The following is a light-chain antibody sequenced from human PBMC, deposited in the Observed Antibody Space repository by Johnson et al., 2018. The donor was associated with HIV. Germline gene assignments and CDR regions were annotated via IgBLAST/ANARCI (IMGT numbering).Light chain of an antibody. CDR1: SSNIGNNY. CDR3: GAWDSSLSAYV. J-gene: IGLJ1*01. V-gene: IGLV1-51*01. Sequence: QPVLTQPPSVSAAPGQRVTISCSGSSSNIGNNYVSWYQQLPGTAPKLLIYDNSKRPSGIPDRFSGSKSGTSATLAITGLQTGDEADYYCGAWDSSLSAYVFGTGTQVTV. CDR2: DNS.